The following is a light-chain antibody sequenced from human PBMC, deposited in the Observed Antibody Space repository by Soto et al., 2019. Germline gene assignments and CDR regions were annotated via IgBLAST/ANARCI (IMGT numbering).Light chain of an antibody. CDR1: QSISTW. CDR3: QQYDPFPWT. Sequence: DIQMTQSPSTLSASLGDRVTITCRASQSISTWLAWYQQKPGKAPNLLFFDASSLESGVPSSFSGSGSGTEFTLTISGLQPDDFATYLWQQYDPFPWTFGQGTKVEVK. CDR2: DAS. V-gene: IGKV1-5*01. J-gene: IGKJ1*01.